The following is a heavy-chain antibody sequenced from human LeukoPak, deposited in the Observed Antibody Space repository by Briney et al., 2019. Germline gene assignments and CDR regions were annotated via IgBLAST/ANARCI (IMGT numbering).Heavy chain of an antibody. CDR3: ASPRSGY. CDR2: ISSSSTI. Sequence: PGGSLRLSCAASGFTLSSYSMNWVRQAPGKGLEWVSYISSSSTIYYADSVKGRFTISRDNAKNSLYLQMNSLRAEDTAVYYCASPRSGYWGQGTLVTVSS. CDR1: GFTLSSYS. V-gene: IGHV3-48*01. J-gene: IGHJ4*02.